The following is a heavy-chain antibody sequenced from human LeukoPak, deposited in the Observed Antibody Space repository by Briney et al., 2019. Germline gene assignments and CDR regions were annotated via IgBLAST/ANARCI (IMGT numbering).Heavy chain of an antibody. CDR3: ARQGTWMSFWFDP. D-gene: IGHD1-1*01. J-gene: IGHJ5*02. CDR2: IDPSDSYT. V-gene: IGHV5-10-1*01. Sequence: GESLKISFKGSGYSFTSYWISWVRQMPGKGLEWMGRIDPSDSYTHYGPSFQGHVTFSADKSISTAYLQWSSLEASDTAIYYCARQGTWMSFWFDPWGQGTLVTVSS. CDR1: GYSFTSYW.